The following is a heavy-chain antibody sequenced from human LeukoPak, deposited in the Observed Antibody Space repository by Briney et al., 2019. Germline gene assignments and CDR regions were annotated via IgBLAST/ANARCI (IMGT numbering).Heavy chain of an antibody. V-gene: IGHV4-4*09. CDR1: GGSFSGYY. Sequence: ASETLSLTCAVYGGSFSGYYWSWIRQPPGKGLEWIGYVYTSGSTNYNPSLKSRVTISVDTSKNQFSLKLSSVTAADTAVYYCARQVGATTSRWFDPWGQGTLVTVSS. D-gene: IGHD1-26*01. J-gene: IGHJ5*02. CDR2: VYTSGST. CDR3: ARQVGATTSRWFDP.